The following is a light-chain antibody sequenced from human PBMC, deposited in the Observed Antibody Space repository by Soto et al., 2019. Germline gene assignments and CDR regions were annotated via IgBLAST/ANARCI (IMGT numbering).Light chain of an antibody. J-gene: IGKJ1*01. CDR1: QSVSSNY. Sequence: EVLLTQSPGTLSLSPGERATLSCRASQSVSSNYLDWYQQKSGQAPRLLIYGASNRATGIPDRFSGSGSGTDFTLTIRRLEPEDFAVYYGQQYDTSPRTFGQGTKVEFK. V-gene: IGKV3-20*01. CDR3: QQYDTSPRT. CDR2: GAS.